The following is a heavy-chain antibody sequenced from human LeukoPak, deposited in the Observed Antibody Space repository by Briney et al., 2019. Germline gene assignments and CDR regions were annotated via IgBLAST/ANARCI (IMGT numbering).Heavy chain of an antibody. CDR3: ARSRPSYYDILTGYYDFDY. V-gene: IGHV4-39*01. CDR2: IYYSGST. J-gene: IGHJ4*02. CDR1: GGSISSSSYY. D-gene: IGHD3-9*01. Sequence: SETLSLTCTVSGGSISSSSYYWGWIRQPPGKGLEWIWSIYYSGSTYYNPSRKSRVTISVDTSKNQFSLKLSSVTAADTAVYYCARSRPSYYDILTGYYDFDYWGQGTLVTVSS.